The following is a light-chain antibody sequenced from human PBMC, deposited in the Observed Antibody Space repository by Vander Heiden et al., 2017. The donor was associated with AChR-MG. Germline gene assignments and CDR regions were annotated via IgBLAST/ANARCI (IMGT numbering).Light chain of an antibody. J-gene: IGKJ5*01. CDR2: GAS. CDR3: QQYNKWPPIT. CDR1: QSVNNN. Sequence: EIVMTQSPATLSVSPGERATLSCRASQSVNNNLAWYQQKPGQAPRLLIYGASTRATDIPGRFSGSGYGTEFTLTISSLQSEDFAVYYCQQYNKWPPITFGQGTRLEI. V-gene: IGKV3-15*01.